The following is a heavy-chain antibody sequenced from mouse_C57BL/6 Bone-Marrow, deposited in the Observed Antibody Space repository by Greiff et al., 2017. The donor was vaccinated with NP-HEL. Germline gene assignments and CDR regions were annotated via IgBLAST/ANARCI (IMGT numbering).Heavy chain of an antibody. CDR2: IYPGDGDT. CDR1: GYAFSSSW. Sequence: QVQLKQSGPELVKPGASVKISCKASGYAFSSSWMNWVKQRPGKGLVWIGRIYPGDGDTNYNGKFKGKATLTADKSSSTAYMQLSSLTSEDSAVYFCARTVYYFDYWGQGTTLTVSS. CDR3: ARTVYYFDY. V-gene: IGHV1-82*01. J-gene: IGHJ2*01.